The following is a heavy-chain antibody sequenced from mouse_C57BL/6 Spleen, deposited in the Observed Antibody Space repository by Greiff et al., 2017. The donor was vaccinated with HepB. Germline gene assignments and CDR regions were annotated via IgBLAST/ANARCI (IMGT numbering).Heavy chain of an antibody. CDR1: GYTFTSYW. V-gene: IGHV1-64*01. CDR2: IHPNSGST. Sequence: VQLQQPGAELVKPGASVKLSCKASGYTFTSYWMHWVKQRPGQGLEWIGMIHPNSGSTNYNEKFKSKATLTVDKSSSTAYMQLSSLTSEDSAVYYCARSPYGNRYYFDYWGQGTTLTVSS. J-gene: IGHJ2*01. D-gene: IGHD2-1*01. CDR3: ARSPYGNRYYFDY.